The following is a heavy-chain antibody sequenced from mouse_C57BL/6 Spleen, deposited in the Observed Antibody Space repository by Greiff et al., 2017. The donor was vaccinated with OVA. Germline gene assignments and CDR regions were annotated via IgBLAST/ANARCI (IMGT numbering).Heavy chain of an antibody. CDR2: ISDGGSYT. J-gene: IGHJ1*03. D-gene: IGHD1-1*01. V-gene: IGHV5-4*03. CDR3: ARARYGSSYVWYFDV. CDR1: GFTFSSYA. Sequence: EVNVVESGGGLVKPGGSLKLSCAASGFTFSSYAMSWVRQTPEKRLEWVATISDGGSYTYYPDNVKGRFTISRDNAKNNLYLQMSHLKSEDTAMDYCARARYGSSYVWYFDVWGTGTTVTVSS.